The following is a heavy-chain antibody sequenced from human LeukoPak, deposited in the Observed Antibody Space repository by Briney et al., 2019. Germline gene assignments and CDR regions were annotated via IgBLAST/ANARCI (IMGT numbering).Heavy chain of an antibody. Sequence: GGSLRLSCAASGFTFSSYWMHWVLQAPGKGLVWVSRINSDGSSTSYADSVKGRFTISRDNAKNTLYLQMNSLRAEDTAVYYCAREYDFWSGPRGRYMDVWGKGTTVTVSS. CDR3: AREYDFWSGPRGRYMDV. V-gene: IGHV3-74*01. D-gene: IGHD3-3*01. J-gene: IGHJ6*03. CDR1: GFTFSSYW. CDR2: INSDGSST.